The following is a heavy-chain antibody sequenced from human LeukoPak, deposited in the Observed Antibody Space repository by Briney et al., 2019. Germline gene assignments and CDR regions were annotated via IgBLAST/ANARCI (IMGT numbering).Heavy chain of an antibody. V-gene: IGHV3-21*01. CDR1: GFTFSSYS. CDR2: ISSSSSYI. Sequence: GGSLRLSCAASGFTFSSYSMNWVRQAPGKGLEWVSSISSSSSYIYYADSVKGRFTISRDNAKNSLYLQMNSLRAEDTAVYYCARDGSGGRHYYYGMDVWGQGTTVTASS. CDR3: ARDGSGGRHYYYGMDV. J-gene: IGHJ6*02. D-gene: IGHD2-15*01.